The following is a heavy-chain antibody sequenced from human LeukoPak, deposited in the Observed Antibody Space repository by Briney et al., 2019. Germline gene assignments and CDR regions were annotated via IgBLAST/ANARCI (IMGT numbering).Heavy chain of an antibody. D-gene: IGHD5-24*01. CDR2: IIPIFGTA. J-gene: IGHJ5*02. V-gene: IGHV1-69*06. CDR1: GGTFSSYA. CDR3: ARDVSARDEAWWFDP. Sequence: SVKVSCKASGGTFSSYAISWVRQAPGQGLEWMGGIIPIFGTANYAQKFQGRVTITADKSTSTAYMELSSLRSEDTAVYYCARDVSARDEAWWFDPWGQGTLVTVSS.